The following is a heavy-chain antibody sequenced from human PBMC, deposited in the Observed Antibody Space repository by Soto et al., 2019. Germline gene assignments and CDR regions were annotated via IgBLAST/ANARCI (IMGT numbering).Heavy chain of an antibody. J-gene: IGHJ4*02. D-gene: IGHD1-26*01. CDR2: ITNDGSTT. CDR3: ARDQDGAGGTADY. V-gene: IGHV3-74*01. CDR1: GFTLRNYW. Sequence: EVQLVEAGGGLVQPGGSLRLSCVASGFTLRNYWMHWFRQAPGMGLVWVSRITNDGSTTYYADSVKGRFTISRDNAKNTMYLQVNSLRVEDTAVYYCARDQDGAGGTADYWGQGTLVTVS.